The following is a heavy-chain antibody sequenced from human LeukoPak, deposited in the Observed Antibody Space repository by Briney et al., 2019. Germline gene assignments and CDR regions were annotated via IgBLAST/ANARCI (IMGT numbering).Heavy chain of an antibody. CDR3: ASPHPGSSGYPNWFDP. CDR2: IIPIFGTA. CDR1: GGTFSSHA. V-gene: IGHV1-69*13. D-gene: IGHD3-22*01. J-gene: IGHJ5*02. Sequence: ASVKVSCKASGGTFSSHAISWVRQAPGQGLEWMGGIIPIFGTANYAQKFQGRVTITADESTSTAYMELSSLRSEDTAVYYCASPHPGSSGYPNWFDPWGQGTLVTVSS.